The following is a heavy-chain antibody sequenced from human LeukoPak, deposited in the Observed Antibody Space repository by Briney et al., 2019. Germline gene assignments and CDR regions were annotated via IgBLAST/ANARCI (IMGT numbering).Heavy chain of an antibody. D-gene: IGHD6-19*01. V-gene: IGHV3-66*01. CDR1: GFIFSDYV. J-gene: IGHJ4*02. Sequence: GGSLRLSCAASGFIFSDYVMNWLRQAPGKGLEWVSVIYSGGSTYYADSVKGRFTISRDNSKNTLYLQMNSLRAEDTAVYYCARESSGWSLGGGFDYWGQGTLVTVSS. CDR3: ARESSGWSLGGGFDY. CDR2: IYSGGST.